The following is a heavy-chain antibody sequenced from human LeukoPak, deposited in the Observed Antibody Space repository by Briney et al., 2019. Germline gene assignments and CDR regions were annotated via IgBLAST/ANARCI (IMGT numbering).Heavy chain of an antibody. CDR1: GGTFSSYA. V-gene: IGHV1-69*05. J-gene: IGHJ3*02. D-gene: IGHD3-22*01. CDR3: AGSNGEYYYDSSGRPNAFDI. CDR2: IIPIFGTA. Sequence: SVKVSCKASGGTFSSYAISWVRQAPGQGLEWMGGIIPIFGTANYAQKFQGRVTITTDESTSTAYMELSSLRSEDTAVYYCAGSNGEYYYDSSGRPNAFDIWGQGTMVTVSS.